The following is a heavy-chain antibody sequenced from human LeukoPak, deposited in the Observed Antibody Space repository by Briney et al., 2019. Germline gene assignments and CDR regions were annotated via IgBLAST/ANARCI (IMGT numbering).Heavy chain of an antibody. J-gene: IGHJ3*02. CDR2: ISGTSNYI. CDR1: GFTFNIYS. D-gene: IGHD3-10*01. CDR3: ACLGEYGSGEERAFDI. V-gene: IGHV3-21*01. Sequence: GGSLRLSCAASGFTFNIYSMNWVRQAPGKGLEWVSSISGTSNYIYYADSVKGRFTISRDNAKNSLYLQMNSLRDEDTAVYYCACLGEYGSGEERAFDIWGQGTMVTVSS.